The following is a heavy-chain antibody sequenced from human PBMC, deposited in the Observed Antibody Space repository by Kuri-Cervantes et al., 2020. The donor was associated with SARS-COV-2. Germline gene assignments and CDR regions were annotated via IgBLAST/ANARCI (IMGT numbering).Heavy chain of an antibody. CDR2: IKQDGSEK. CDR3: ARIPGYSSGWLAFDI. D-gene: IGHD6-19*01. Sequence: SCAASGFTFSSYAMHWVRQAPGKGLEWVANIKQDGSEKYYVDSVKGRFTISRDNAKNSLYLQMNSLRAEDTAVYYCARIPGYSSGWLAFDIWGQGTVVTVSS. J-gene: IGHJ3*02. V-gene: IGHV3-7*04. CDR1: GFTFSSYA.